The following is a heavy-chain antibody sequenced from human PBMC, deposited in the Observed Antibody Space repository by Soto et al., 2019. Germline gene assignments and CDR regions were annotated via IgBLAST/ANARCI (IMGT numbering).Heavy chain of an antibody. CDR1: GGSFSAYY. J-gene: IGHJ6*02. CDR2: THHSAST. V-gene: IGHV4-34*01. CDR3: ARGGGVNAPGRWLQFYYYYYGMDV. Sequence: SETRSLPGAVYGGSFSAYYWRWITQPPGKVLEWIEGTHHSASTNSTPSLKSRVTISVDTSKNQFSLKLSSVTAADTAVYYCARGGGVNAPGRWLQFYYYYYGMDVWGRGTTVTVSS. D-gene: IGHD5-12*01.